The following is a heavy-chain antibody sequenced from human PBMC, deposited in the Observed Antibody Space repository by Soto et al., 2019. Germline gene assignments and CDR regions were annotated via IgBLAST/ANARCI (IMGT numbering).Heavy chain of an antibody. Sequence: QVLLVQSGAEVKKPGSSVTVSCKASGGTFSSYTISWVRQAPGQGLEWMGRIIPILGIANYAQKFQGRVTVTAEKSTSTAYMELSRPRSEDTAVYYCAGEGQLGPQFDHWGQGTLVTVSS. CDR2: IIPILGIA. CDR1: GGTFSSYT. J-gene: IGHJ4*02. V-gene: IGHV1-69*08. D-gene: IGHD6-6*01. CDR3: AGEGQLGPQFDH.